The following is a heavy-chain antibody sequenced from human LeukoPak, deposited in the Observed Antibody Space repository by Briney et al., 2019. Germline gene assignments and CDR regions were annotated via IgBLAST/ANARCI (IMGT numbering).Heavy chain of an antibody. CDR1: GGSLSSYF. D-gene: IGHD6-19*01. J-gene: IGHJ4*02. CDR3: ARDRGSSGWYGEGYFDY. CDR2: LYYSGRI. Sequence: SEPLSLSCTVSGGSLSSYFWSWLPQPPGKGLEWFGHLYYSGRINHSPSHNSRGTISVDASKHQFSLILSSVTAADTAVYYCARDRGSSGWYGEGYFDYWGQGSLVTV. V-gene: IGHV4-59*01.